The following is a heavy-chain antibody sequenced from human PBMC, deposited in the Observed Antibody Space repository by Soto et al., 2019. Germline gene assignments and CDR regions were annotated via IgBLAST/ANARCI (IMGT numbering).Heavy chain of an antibody. V-gene: IGHV1-18*01. Sequence: ASVKVSCKASGGTFSSYAISWVRQAPGQGLEWMGWINAYNGNTNYAQNLQGRVTLTTDTSTSTAYMELRSLRSNDTAVYYCAMVDVYVTPSPQDVWGQGTTVTVSS. CDR1: GGTFSSYA. CDR3: AMVDVYVTPSPQDV. D-gene: IGHD3-16*01. J-gene: IGHJ6*02. CDR2: INAYNGNT.